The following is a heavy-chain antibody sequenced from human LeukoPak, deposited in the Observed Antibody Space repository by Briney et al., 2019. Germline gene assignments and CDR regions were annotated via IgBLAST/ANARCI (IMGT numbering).Heavy chain of an antibody. Sequence: GGSLRLSCAASGFTFSSYWMSWVRQAPGKGLEWVANIKQDGSEKYYVDSVKGRFTISRDNAKNLLYLQMNSLRGEDTAVYYCGGFGYEAAVDLWGQGTLVTVSS. CDR3: GGFGYEAAVDL. CDR1: GFTFSSYW. J-gene: IGHJ4*02. D-gene: IGHD6-13*01. V-gene: IGHV3-7*01. CDR2: IKQDGSEK.